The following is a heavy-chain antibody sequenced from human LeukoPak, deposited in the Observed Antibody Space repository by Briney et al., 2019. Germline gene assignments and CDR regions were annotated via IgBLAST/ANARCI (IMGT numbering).Heavy chain of an antibody. V-gene: IGHV4-34*01. CDR3: ARHHHTPWRWQQLGNWFDP. Sequence: SETLSLTCAVYGGSFSGYYWSWIRQPPGKGLEWIGEINHSGSTNYNPSLKSRVTISVDTSKNQFSLKLSSVTAADTAVYYCARHHHTPWRWQQLGNWFDPWGQGTLVTVSS. D-gene: IGHD6-13*01. CDR2: INHSGST. CDR1: GGSFSGYY. J-gene: IGHJ5*02.